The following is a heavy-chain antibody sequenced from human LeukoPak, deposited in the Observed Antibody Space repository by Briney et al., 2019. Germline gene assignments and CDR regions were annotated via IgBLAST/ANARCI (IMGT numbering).Heavy chain of an antibody. D-gene: IGHD3-3*01. V-gene: IGHV3-21*01. CDR3: ARDLGDFWSGYYPLFWY. J-gene: IGHJ4*02. CDR2: ISSSSSYI. Sequence: GGSLRLSCAASGFTFSSYSMNWVRQAPGKWLEWVSSISSSSSYIYYADSVKGRFTISRDNAKNSLYLQMNSLRAEDTAVYYCARDLGDFWSGYYPLFWYRGQGTLVTVSS. CDR1: GFTFSSYS.